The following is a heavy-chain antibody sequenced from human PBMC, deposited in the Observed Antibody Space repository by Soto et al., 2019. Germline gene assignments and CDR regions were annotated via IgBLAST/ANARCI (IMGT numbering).Heavy chain of an antibody. D-gene: IGHD3-10*01. J-gene: IGHJ4*02. CDR2: IYYSGST. CDR1: GGSISSSSYY. Sequence: QLQLQESGPGLVKPSETLSLTCTVSGGSISSSSYYWGWIRQPPGKGLEWIGSIYYSGSTYYNPSLKSRVTISVDTSKNQFSLKLSSVTAADTAVYYCARHLKVRGVIITPTLFDYWGQGTLVTVSS. CDR3: ARHLKVRGVIITPTLFDY. V-gene: IGHV4-39*01.